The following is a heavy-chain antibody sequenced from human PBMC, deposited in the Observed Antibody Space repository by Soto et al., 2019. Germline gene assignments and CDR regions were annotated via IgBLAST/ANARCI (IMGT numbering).Heavy chain of an antibody. V-gene: IGHV3-7*02. CDR3: ARGSSGWYEVDY. Sequence: EVPLVESGGGLVQPGGSLRLSCAASGFTFSSYWMNWVRQAPGKGLEWVANIKQDGSEKNYVDSVKGRFTISRDNAKNSRYLQMNSLRAEDTAVYYCARGSSGWYEVDYWGQGTLVTVSS. CDR2: IKQDGSEK. CDR1: GFTFSSYW. J-gene: IGHJ4*02. D-gene: IGHD6-19*01.